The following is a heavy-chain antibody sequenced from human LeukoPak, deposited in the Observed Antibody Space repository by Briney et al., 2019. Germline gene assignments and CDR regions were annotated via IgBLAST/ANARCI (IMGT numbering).Heavy chain of an antibody. CDR3: AKEDYGDYDAVY. J-gene: IGHJ4*02. CDR1: GFTFGNHD. CDR2: ISKDGSYK. Sequence: PGGSLRLSCAASGFTFGNHDMHWVRQAPGKGLEWVALISKDGSYKYYADSVKGRFTISRDNSKNTLYLQMNSLRAEDTAVYYCAKEDYGDYDAVYWGQGTLVTVSS. V-gene: IGHV3-30*18. D-gene: IGHD4-17*01.